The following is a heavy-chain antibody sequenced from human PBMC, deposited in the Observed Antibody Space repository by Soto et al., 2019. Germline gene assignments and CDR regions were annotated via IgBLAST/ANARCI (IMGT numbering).Heavy chain of an antibody. CDR2: ISSSSSYI. V-gene: IGHV3-21*01. CDR1: GFTFSTYS. D-gene: IGHD3-22*01. J-gene: IGHJ6*02. CDR3: ARYDSSGYSWPYYYYGMDV. Sequence: EVQLVESGGGLVKPGGSLRLSCAASGFTFSTYSMNWVRQAPGKGLEWVSSISSSSSYIYYADSVKGRFTISRDNAKNPLYLQMNSRRAEDTAVYYCARYDSSGYSWPYYYYGMDVWGQGTTVTVSS.